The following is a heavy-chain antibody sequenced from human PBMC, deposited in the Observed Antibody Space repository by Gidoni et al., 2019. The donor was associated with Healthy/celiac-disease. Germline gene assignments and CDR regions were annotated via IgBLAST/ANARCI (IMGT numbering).Heavy chain of an antibody. D-gene: IGHD1-26*01. J-gene: IGHJ3*02. CDR1: GFPFSMYW. CDR2: INNDGSST. CDR3: ARSEGLLSAFDI. V-gene: IGHV3-74*01. Sequence: EVQLVESGGGLVQPGGSLRLSCAASGFPFSMYWMDWVRQAPGKGLVWVSRINNDGSSTSYADSVKGRFTISRDNAQNTLYLQMSSLRAEDTAVYYCARSEGLLSAFDIWGQGTMVTVSS.